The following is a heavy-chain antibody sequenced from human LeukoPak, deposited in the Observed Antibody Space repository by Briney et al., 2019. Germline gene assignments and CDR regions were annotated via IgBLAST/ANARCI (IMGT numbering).Heavy chain of an antibody. CDR1: GYTFTSYD. CDR2: MNPNSGNT. J-gene: IGHJ4*02. V-gene: IGHV1-8*03. CDR3: ARDVRSSFDY. Sequence: ASVKVSCKASGYTFTSYDINWVRQAPGQGLERMGWMNPNSGNTGYAQKFQGRVTITRNTSISTAYMELSSLRSEDTAVYYCARDVRSSFDYWGQGTLVTVSS.